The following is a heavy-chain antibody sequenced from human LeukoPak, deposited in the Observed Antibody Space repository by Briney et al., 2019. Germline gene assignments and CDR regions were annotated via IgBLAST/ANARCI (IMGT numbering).Heavy chain of an antibody. CDR3: AKGFRGPYYYYYMDV. CDR1: GFTFSNYG. V-gene: IGHV3-30*18. CDR2: LSYDGSNK. Sequence: GGSLRLSCAASGFTFSNYGMHWVRQAPGKGLEWVAVLSYDGSNKFYADSVKGRFTISRDNSKNTLYLQMNSLRAEDTAMYYCAKGFRGPYYYYYMDVWGKGTTVTVSS. J-gene: IGHJ6*03.